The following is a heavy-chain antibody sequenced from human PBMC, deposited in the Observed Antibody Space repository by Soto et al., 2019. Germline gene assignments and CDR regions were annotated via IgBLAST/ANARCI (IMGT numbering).Heavy chain of an antibody. V-gene: IGHV3-21*01. D-gene: IGHD3-10*01. CDR2: ISSSSSYI. CDR1: GFTFSSYS. Sequence: EVQLVESGGGLVKPGGSLRLSCAASGFTFSSYSMNWVRQAPGKGLEWVSSISSSSSYIYYADSVKGRFTISRDNAKNSLYLQMKSLRAEDTAVYYCARDYYGSGSLDYWGQGTLVTVSS. J-gene: IGHJ4*02. CDR3: ARDYYGSGSLDY.